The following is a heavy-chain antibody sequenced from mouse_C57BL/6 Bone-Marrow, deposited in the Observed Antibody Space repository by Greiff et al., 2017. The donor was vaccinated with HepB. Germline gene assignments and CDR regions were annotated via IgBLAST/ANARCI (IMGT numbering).Heavy chain of an antibody. V-gene: IGHV5-17*01. J-gene: IGHJ2*01. CDR1: GFTFSDYG. D-gene: IGHD2-1*01. Sequence: DVKLVESGGGLVKPGGSLKLSCSASGFTFSDYGMHWVRQAPEKGLEWVAYISSGSSTIYYADTVKGRFTISRDNAKNTLFLQMTSLRSEDTAMYYCARGIYYGNLYYFDYWGQGTTLTVSS. CDR2: ISSGSSTI. CDR3: ARGIYYGNLYYFDY.